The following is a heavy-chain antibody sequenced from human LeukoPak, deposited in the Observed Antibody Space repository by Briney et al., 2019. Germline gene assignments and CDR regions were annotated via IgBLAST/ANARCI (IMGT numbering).Heavy chain of an antibody. J-gene: IGHJ4*02. V-gene: IGHV4-31*03. Sequence: SETLSLTCTVSGGSISSGGYYWSWIRQHPGKGLEWIGDIKYSGNTHYNPSLKTRVTISVDTFKNQFSLKLSSVTAADTAVYYCARASRLGELSLGYWGQGTLVTVSS. D-gene: IGHD3-16*02. CDR3: ARASRLGELSLGY. CDR1: GGSISSGGYY. CDR2: IKYSGNT.